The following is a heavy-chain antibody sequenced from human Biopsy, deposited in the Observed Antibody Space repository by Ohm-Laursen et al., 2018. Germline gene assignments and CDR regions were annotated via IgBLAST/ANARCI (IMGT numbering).Heavy chain of an antibody. CDR2: IYAGATT. CDR1: KFTVRTNS. J-gene: IGHJ4*02. V-gene: IGHV3-66*01. CDR3: ARGSGSGFYFDQ. D-gene: IGHD2-15*01. Sequence: SLRLSCAASKFTVRTNSMSWARLAPGKGLEWVSVIYAGATTYYPDSVKGRFTISRDNSRNTVYLQRDSLRGEDTAVYFCARGSGSGFYFDQWGQGTLVTVSS.